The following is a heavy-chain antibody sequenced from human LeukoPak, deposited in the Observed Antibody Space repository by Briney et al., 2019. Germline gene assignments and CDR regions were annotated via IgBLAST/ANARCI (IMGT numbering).Heavy chain of an antibody. D-gene: IGHD1-14*01. CDR2: IYHSGST. J-gene: IGHJ3*02. Sequence: PSGTLSLTCAVSGGSISSSNWWSWVRQPPGKGLEWIGEIYHSGSTNYNPSLKSRVTISVDKSKNQFSLKLSSVTAADTAVYYCARVSWNHDGDAFDIWGQGTMVTVSS. CDR3: ARVSWNHDGDAFDI. V-gene: IGHV4-4*02. CDR1: GGSISSSNW.